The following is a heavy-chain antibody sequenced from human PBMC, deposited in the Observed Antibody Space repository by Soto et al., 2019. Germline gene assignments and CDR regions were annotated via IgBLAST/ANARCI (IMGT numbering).Heavy chain of an antibody. CDR3: ARGSWDDVSGHYYMDV. D-gene: IGHD1-1*01. J-gene: IGHJ6*03. V-gene: IGHV6-1*01. CDR1: GDSVSSNSAA. Sequence: LSLTCAISGDSVSSNSAAWNWIRQSPSRGLEWLGRTYYKSKWYYTYAASVKSRITVSPDTSKNQFSLQLTSVTPEDTAVYYCARGSWDDVSGHYYMDVWDKGTTVTVSS. CDR2: TYYKSKWYY.